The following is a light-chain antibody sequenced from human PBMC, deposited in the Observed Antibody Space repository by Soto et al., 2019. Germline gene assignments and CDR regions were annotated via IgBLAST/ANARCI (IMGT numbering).Light chain of an antibody. Sequence: EIVLTHSPGTLSLYPGERATLSCRASQSVSSSYLAWYQQKPGQAPRLPIYGASSRATGIPDRFSGSGSGTDFTLTISRLEPEDFAVYYCQQYCSSPLTFGGGTKVDIK. J-gene: IGKJ4*01. CDR1: QSVSSSY. CDR2: GAS. CDR3: QQYCSSPLT. V-gene: IGKV3-20*01.